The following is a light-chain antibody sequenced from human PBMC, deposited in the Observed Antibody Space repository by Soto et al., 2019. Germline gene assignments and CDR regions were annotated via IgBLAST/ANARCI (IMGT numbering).Light chain of an antibody. CDR3: CSYAGTFYV. V-gene: IGLV2-11*01. CDR2: DVD. J-gene: IGLJ1*01. CDR1: YSDVGGYKY. Sequence: QSALTQPRSVSGSPGQSVTISCTGTYSDVGGYKYVSWYQHHPGKAPKLIIYDVDKRPSGVPDRFSGSKSGNTASLTISGLQAEDEADYYFCSYAGTFYVFGTGTKLTVL.